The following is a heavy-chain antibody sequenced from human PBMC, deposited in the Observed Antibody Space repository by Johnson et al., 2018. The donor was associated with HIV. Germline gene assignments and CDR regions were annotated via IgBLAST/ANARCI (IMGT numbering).Heavy chain of an antibody. CDR3: ARAYSYGAFDI. V-gene: IGHV3-66*01. J-gene: IGHJ3*02. CDR2: IYSGGST. D-gene: IGHD5-18*01. Sequence: EVQLVESGGGLVQPGGSLRLSCAASGFTVSSNYMSWVRQAPGKGLEWVSVIYSGGSTYYADAVKGRFTISRDNSKNTLYLQMNSLRADDTAVYYCARAYSYGAFDIWGQGTRVTVSS. CDR1: GFTVSSNY.